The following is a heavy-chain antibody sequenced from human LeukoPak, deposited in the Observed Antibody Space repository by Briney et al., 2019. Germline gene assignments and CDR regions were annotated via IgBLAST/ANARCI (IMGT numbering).Heavy chain of an antibody. J-gene: IGHJ4*02. D-gene: IGHD6-19*01. CDR1: GTSFSDYF. CDR2: INHSGST. Sequence: KASETLSLTCAVYGTSFSDYFWNWIRQPPGKGLEWIGEINHSGSTNYNPSLKSRVTISVDTSKNQFSLKLSSVTAADTAVYYCARGRVWLALDYWGQGTLVTVSS. V-gene: IGHV4-34*01. CDR3: ARGRVWLALDY.